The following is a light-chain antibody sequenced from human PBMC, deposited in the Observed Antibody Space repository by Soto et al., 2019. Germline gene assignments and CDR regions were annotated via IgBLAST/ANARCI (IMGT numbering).Light chain of an antibody. Sequence: EIVMTQSPATLSVSPGERATLSCRASQSVSSKVAWYQQKPGQAPRLLIYDASTRATGIPARFSGRGSGTEFTLTISRLEPDDFAVYYCQHYGSSSWTFGQGTKVDIK. CDR1: QSVSSK. J-gene: IGKJ1*01. CDR3: QHYGSSSWT. V-gene: IGKV3-15*01. CDR2: DAS.